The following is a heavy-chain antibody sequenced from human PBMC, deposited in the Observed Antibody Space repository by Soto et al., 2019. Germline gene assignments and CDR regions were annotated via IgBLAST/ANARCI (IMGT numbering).Heavy chain of an antibody. CDR1: GGTFSSYA. CDR2: IIPIFGTA. J-gene: IGHJ6*02. Sequence: QVQLVQSGAEVKKPGSSVKVSCKASGGTFSSYAISWVRQAPGQGLEWMGGIIPIFGTANYAQKFQGRVTITADESTSTAYRELSSLRSEDTAVYYCARGKADEREWLFPGGYYGMDVWGQGTTVTVSS. D-gene: IGHD3-3*01. CDR3: ARGKADEREWLFPGGYYGMDV. V-gene: IGHV1-69*01.